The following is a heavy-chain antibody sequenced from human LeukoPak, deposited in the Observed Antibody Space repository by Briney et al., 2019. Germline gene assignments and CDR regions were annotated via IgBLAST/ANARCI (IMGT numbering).Heavy chain of an antibody. Sequence: GGSLRLSCVASGFTFSDYGMHWVRQAPGQGLEWVALIRYEGSKQYYADSVKGRFTISRDNSKNTVFLHINSLRPEDTAVYYCAKALTPYYFYGSGTFNYWGQGTLVTVSS. CDR1: GFTFSDYG. V-gene: IGHV3-30*02. CDR2: IRYEGSKQ. CDR3: AKALTPYYFYGSGTFNY. J-gene: IGHJ4*02. D-gene: IGHD3-10*01.